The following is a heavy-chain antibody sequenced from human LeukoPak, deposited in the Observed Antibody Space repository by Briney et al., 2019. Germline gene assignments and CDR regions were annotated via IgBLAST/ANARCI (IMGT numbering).Heavy chain of an antibody. CDR1: GYTFTGYY. D-gene: IGHD6-13*01. CDR3: ARVGGYSSSWYRPIDY. J-gene: IGHJ4*02. Sequence: ASVKVSCKASGYTFTGYYMHWVRQAPGQGREWVGWINPNRGGTNYTQKFEGRVTMTRDTSISTAYMELSRLRSDDTAVYYCARVGGYSSSWYRPIDYWGQGTLVTVSS. CDR2: INPNRGGT. V-gene: IGHV1-2*02.